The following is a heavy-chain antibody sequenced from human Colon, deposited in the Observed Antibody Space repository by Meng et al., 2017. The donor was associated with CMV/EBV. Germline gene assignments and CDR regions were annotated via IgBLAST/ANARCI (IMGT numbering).Heavy chain of an antibody. CDR2: IRFDGSQQ. CDR1: GFIFSQYS. J-gene: IGHJ4*02. Sequence: QLVGAGGCVVQPGGSLGLSVVTSGFIFSQYSMQWGRQSPGKGLEWVAHIRFDGSQQFYVQSVKGRFTVSRHDPKNTLYLQMNDLRPEDTGVYYCATDHLWGMPNWGRGTLVTVSS. CDR3: ATDHLWGMPN. V-gene: IGHV3-30*02. D-gene: IGHD3-3*02.